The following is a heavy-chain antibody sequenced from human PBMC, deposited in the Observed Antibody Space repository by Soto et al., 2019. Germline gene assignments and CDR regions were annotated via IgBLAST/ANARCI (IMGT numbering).Heavy chain of an antibody. D-gene: IGHD3-22*01. V-gene: IGHV4-59*12. CDR2: IYYSGST. J-gene: IGHJ6*02. Sequence: SETLSLTCTVSGGSISSYYWSWIRQPPGKGLEWIGYIYYSGSTNYNPSLKSRVTISVDTSKNQFSLNLNSVTVADTAVYYCARTYYYDSSGYFPQRGMDVWGQGTTVTVSS. CDR1: GGSISSYY. CDR3: ARTYYYDSSGYFPQRGMDV.